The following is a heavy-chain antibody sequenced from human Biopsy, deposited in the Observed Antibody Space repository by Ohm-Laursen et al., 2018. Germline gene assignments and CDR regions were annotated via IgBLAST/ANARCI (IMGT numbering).Heavy chain of an antibody. CDR1: GGTFTNHA. V-gene: IGHV1-69*06. CDR2: SIPLFNTA. CDR3: ARFPLGAYDDSGSYRAVEHWYFDL. Sequence: ASVKVSCNASGGTFTNHAVGWVRQAPGQGLEWVGSSIPLFNTANYADKFQGRVTLTADKSTTTAYMELSSLRSEDTAIYYCARFPLGAYDDSGSYRAVEHWYFDLWGRGSLVTVSS. J-gene: IGHJ2*01. D-gene: IGHD3-22*01.